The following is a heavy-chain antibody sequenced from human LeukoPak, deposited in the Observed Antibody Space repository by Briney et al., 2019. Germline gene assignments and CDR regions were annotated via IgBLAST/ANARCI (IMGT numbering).Heavy chain of an antibody. CDR2: ISYDGSNK. V-gene: IGHV3-30*18. Sequence: PGGSLRLSCAASGFTFSSYGMHWVRQAPGKGLEWVAVISYDGSNKYYADSVKGRFTISRDNSKNTLYLQMNSLRAEDTAVYYCAKAGTTGTTYAWFDPWGQGTLVTVSS. J-gene: IGHJ5*02. CDR1: GFTFSSYG. D-gene: IGHD4-17*01. CDR3: AKAGTTGTTYAWFDP.